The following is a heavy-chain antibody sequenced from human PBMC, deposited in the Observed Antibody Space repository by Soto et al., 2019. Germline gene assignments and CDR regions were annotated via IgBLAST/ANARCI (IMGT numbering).Heavy chain of an antibody. V-gene: IGHV6-1*01. CDR2: TYYRSKWYS. J-gene: IGHJ4*02. CDR3: AREYCSGGSCYHGFDY. CDR1: GDSVSSNSAA. Sequence: PSQTLSLTCAISGDSVSSNSAAWNWIRQSPSRGLEWLGRTYYRSKWYSDYAVSVKSRITINPDTSKNQFSLQLNSVTPEDTAVYYCAREYCSGGSCYHGFDYWGQGTLVTVSS. D-gene: IGHD2-15*01.